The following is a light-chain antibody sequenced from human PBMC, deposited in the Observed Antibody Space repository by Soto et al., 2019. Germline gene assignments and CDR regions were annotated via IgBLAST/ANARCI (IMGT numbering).Light chain of an antibody. CDR3: QQYNNWPPYT. CDR2: GAS. CDR1: QSVSIN. J-gene: IGKJ2*01. V-gene: IGKV3D-15*01. Sequence: ETGMTQSPATLSVSPGERATLSCRASQSVSINLAWYQQKPGQAPRLLIYGASTRATGIPARFSGSGSGTEFALTISSLQSEDFAVYYCQQYNNWPPYTFGQGTKLEIK.